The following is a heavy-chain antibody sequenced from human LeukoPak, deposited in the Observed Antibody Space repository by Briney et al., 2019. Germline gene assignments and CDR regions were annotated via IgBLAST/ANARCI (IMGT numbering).Heavy chain of an antibody. V-gene: IGHV3-11*04. J-gene: IGHJ4*02. CDR3: ARGKEPVAGSLSHFDY. D-gene: IGHD6-19*01. CDR1: GFTFSDYY. Sequence: GGSLRLSCATSGFTFSDYYMSCIRQAPGKGLEWLSYISGSGSDINYADSVKGRFTVSRDNAKSALYLQMNSLRAEDTAVYYCARGKEPVAGSLSHFDYWGQGTLVTVSS. CDR2: ISGSGSDI.